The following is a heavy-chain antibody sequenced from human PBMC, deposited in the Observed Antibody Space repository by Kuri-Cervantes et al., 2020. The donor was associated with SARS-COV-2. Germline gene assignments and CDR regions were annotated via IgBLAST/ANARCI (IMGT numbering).Heavy chain of an antibody. CDR3: ARDEGMGIVVRETAGPRFYYYGMDV. CDR2: ISHDGKNK. V-gene: IGHV3-30*03. Sequence: GESLKISCAASGFNFRRTDMHWVRQAPGKGLEWVAVISHDGKNKKCIASGKGRFTISRDNSQNTLYLHMKSLRSEDTAMYYCARDEGMGIVVRETAGPRFYYYGMDVWGQGTTVTVSS. CDR1: GFNFRRTD. J-gene: IGHJ6*02. D-gene: IGHD2-2*03.